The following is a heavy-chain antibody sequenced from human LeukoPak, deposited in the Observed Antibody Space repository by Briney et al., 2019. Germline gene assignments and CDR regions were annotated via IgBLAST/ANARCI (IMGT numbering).Heavy chain of an antibody. CDR2: ISSYSTYI. V-gene: IGHV3-21*01. CDR1: GFSFSNYS. Sequence: PGGSLRLSCAASGFSFSNYSMNWVRQAPGKGLEWVSFISSYSTYIYYADSLKGRFTISRDNAKNSLYLQMNSLRAEDTAVYYCARDSFAGYDSSGYSSYDYWGQGTLVTVSS. CDR3: ARDSFAGYDSSGYSSYDY. D-gene: IGHD3-22*01. J-gene: IGHJ4*02.